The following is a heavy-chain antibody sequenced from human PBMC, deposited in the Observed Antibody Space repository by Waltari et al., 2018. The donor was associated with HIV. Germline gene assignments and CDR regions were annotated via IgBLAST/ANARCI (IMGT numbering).Heavy chain of an antibody. J-gene: IGHJ6*02. CDR2: IWYDGSKK. Sequence: QVQLVESGGGVVQPGRSLRLSCAVSGFTFSSFGMHWVRQAPGKGLEWVAVIWYDGSKKYYADSVKGRFTISRDNSKNTLYLQMNSLRDEDTVVYYCARGVHDFYYGMDVWGQGTSVTVSS. CDR1: GFTFSSFG. CDR3: ARGVHDFYYGMDV. V-gene: IGHV3-33*01.